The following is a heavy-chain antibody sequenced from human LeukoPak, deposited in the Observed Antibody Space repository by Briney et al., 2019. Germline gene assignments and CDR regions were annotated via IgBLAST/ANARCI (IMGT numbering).Heavy chain of an antibody. CDR3: AREVDTAMATGMDY. Sequence: PGGSLRLSCAASAFTFSSYAMHWVRQAPGKGLEWEAVISYDGSNKYYADSVKGRFTISRDNSKNTLYLQMNSLRAEDTAVYYCAREVDTAMATGMDYWGQGTLVTVSS. D-gene: IGHD5-18*01. V-gene: IGHV3-30-3*01. CDR1: AFTFSSYA. CDR2: ISYDGSNK. J-gene: IGHJ4*02.